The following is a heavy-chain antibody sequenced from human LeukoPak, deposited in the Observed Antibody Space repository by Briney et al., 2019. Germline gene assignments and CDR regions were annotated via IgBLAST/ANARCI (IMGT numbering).Heavy chain of an antibody. Sequence: GGSLRLSCAASGFTFSSYSMNWVRQAPGKGLEWVSSISSSSSYIYYADSVKGRFTISRDNAKNSLYLQMNSLRAEDTAVYYCARDRVRGSYFAVFDYWGQGTLVTVSS. CDR2: ISSSSSYI. CDR3: ARDRVRGSYFAVFDY. V-gene: IGHV3-21*01. CDR1: GFTFSSYS. D-gene: IGHD1-26*01. J-gene: IGHJ4*02.